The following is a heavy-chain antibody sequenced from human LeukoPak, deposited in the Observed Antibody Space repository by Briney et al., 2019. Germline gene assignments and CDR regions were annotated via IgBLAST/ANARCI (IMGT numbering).Heavy chain of an antibody. V-gene: IGHV3-7*01. J-gene: IGHJ6*03. CDR1: GFTFSSYW. CDR2: IKQDGSEK. D-gene: IGHD5-18*01. Sequence: PGGSLRLSCAASGFTFSSYWMSWVRQAPGKGLEWVANIKQDGSEKYYVDSVKGRFTISRDNAKNSLYLQMNSLRAEDTAVYYCASETRIQLWLKDYYYYYMDVWGKGTTVTVSS. CDR3: ASETRIQLWLKDYYYYYMDV.